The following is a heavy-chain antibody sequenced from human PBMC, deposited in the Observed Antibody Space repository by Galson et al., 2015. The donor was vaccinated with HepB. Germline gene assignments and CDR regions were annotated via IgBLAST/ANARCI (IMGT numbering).Heavy chain of an antibody. V-gene: IGHV3-48*02. D-gene: IGHD3-3*01. Sequence: SLRLSCAASGFTFSTYSMNWVRQAPGKGLEWISYISSSSSTIYYADSVQGRFTISRDNAKNSLYLQMNSLRDEDTAVYYCAREEGDLEWLKDVFDIWGQRTMVTVS. J-gene: IGHJ3*02. CDR1: GFTFSTYS. CDR2: ISSSSSTI. CDR3: AREEGDLEWLKDVFDI.